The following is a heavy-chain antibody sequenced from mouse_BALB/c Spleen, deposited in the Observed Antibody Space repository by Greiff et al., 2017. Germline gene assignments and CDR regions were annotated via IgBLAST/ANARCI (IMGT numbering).Heavy chain of an antibody. V-gene: IGHV5-12-2*01. J-gene: IGHJ3*01. D-gene: IGHD1-1*01. CDR1: GFTFSSYT. CDR3: ARHYYGSSRGFAY. Sequence: EVMLVESGGGLVQPGGSLKLSCAASGFTFSSYTMSWVRQTPEKRLEWVAYISNGGGSTYYPDTVKGRFTISRDNAKNTLYLQMSSLKSEDTAMYYCARHYYGSSRGFAYWGQGTLVTVSA. CDR2: ISNGGGST.